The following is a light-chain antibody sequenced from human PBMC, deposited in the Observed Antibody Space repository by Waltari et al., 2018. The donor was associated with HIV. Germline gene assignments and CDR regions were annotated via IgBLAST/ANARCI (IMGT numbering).Light chain of an antibody. V-gene: IGKV3-11*01. Sequence: EIVLTQSPVTLSLSPGERADLSCRASQSVGYFLAWYQQKPGQAPRLLIYAVSKRAAGTPARFSGIVSKTNFTLTISALEPEDFVVYFCQQRINWPLTFGGGTRVEI. J-gene: IGKJ4*01. CDR2: AVS. CDR3: QQRINWPLT. CDR1: QSVGYF.